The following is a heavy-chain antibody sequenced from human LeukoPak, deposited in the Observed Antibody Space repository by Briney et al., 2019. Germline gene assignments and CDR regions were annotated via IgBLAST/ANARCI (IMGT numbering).Heavy chain of an antibody. CDR2: MNPNSGNT. J-gene: IGHJ4*02. V-gene: IGHV1-8*01. CDR3: ARGLRSITMVRGVILYYFDY. Sequence: ASVKVSCKASGYTFTSYDINWVRQATGQGLEWMGWMNPNSGNTGYAQKFQGRVTMTRNASISTAYMELSSLRSEDTAVYYCARGLRSITMVRGVILYYFDYWGQGTLVTVSS. D-gene: IGHD3-10*01. CDR1: GYTFTSYD.